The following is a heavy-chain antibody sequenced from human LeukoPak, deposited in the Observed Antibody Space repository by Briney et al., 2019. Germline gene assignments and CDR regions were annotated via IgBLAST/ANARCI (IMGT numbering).Heavy chain of an antibody. J-gene: IGHJ4*02. CDR3: ARDLPSTSNWELDY. CDR2: INPNSGGT. CDR1: GYTFTDYY. Sequence: ASVKVSCKASGYTFTDYYIHWVRQAPGQGLEWMGRINPNSGGTNDAQNFQGRVTMTRDTSISTAYMELSRLRSDDTAVYYCARDLPSTSNWELDYWGQGTLVTVSS. V-gene: IGHV1-2*06. D-gene: IGHD7-27*01.